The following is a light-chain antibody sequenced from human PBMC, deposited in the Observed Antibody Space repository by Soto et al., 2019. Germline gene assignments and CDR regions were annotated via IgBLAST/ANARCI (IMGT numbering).Light chain of an antibody. CDR3: QQRNT. CDR2: DAS. CDR1: QSVSSY. Sequence: EFVLTQSPATLSLSPGKRATLSCRASQSVSSYVAWYQQKPGQAPRLVIYDASTRAPGVPPRFSGSASGTDFTLTISSLEPEYFAVYYCQQRNTFGQGTRLEI. J-gene: IGKJ5*01. V-gene: IGKV3-11*01.